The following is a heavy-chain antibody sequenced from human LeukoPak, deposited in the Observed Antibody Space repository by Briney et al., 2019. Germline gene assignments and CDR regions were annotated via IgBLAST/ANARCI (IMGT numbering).Heavy chain of an antibody. CDR2: ISYDGSNK. V-gene: IGHV3-30*18. CDR3: AKDYRSRWELRGSVDY. Sequence: GGSLRLSCAASGFTFSSYGMHWVRQAPGKGLEWVAVISYDGSNKYYADSVKGRFTISRDNSKNTLYLQMNSLRAEDTAVYYCAKDYRSRWELRGSVDYWGQGTLVTVSS. D-gene: IGHD1-26*01. CDR1: GFTFSSYG. J-gene: IGHJ4*02.